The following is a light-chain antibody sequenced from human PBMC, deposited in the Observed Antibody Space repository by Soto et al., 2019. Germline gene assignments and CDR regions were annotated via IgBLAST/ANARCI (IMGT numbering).Light chain of an antibody. CDR3: QSYDSSLSGSNV. CDR1: SSNIGAGYD. V-gene: IGLV1-40*01. J-gene: IGLJ1*01. CDR2: GNS. Sequence: QSALTQPPSVSWAPGQRVTISCTGSSSNIGAGYDVHWYQQLPGTAPKLPIYGNSNRPSGVPDRLSGSKSGPSAPLAITGLEAEDEADYYCQSYDSSLSGSNVFGTGTKVTVL.